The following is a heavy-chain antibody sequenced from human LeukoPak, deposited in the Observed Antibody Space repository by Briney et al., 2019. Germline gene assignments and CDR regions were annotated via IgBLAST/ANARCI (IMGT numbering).Heavy chain of an antibody. CDR3: TRDIATGLGY. CDR2: IRSKAYGGTT. CDR1: GFTFADYA. J-gene: IGHJ4*02. D-gene: IGHD6-13*01. Sequence: GGSLRLSCTASGFTFADYAMSWFRQAPGKGLEWVGFIRSKAYGGTTEYAASVKGRFTISRDDSKSIAYLQMNSLKTEDTAVYYCTRDIATGLGYWGQGTLVTVSS. V-gene: IGHV3-49*03.